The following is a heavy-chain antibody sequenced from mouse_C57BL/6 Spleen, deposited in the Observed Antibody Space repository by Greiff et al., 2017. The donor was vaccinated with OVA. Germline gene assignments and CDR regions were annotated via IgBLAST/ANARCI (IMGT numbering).Heavy chain of an antibody. V-gene: IGHV1-53*01. D-gene: IGHD3-1*01. J-gene: IGHJ2*01. CDR2: INPSNGGT. Sequence: QVQLKQSGTELVKPGASVKLSCKASGYTFTSYWMHWVKQRPGQGLEWIGNINPSNGGTNYNEKFKSKATLTVDKSSSTAYLQLSSLTSEDSAVYYWASPSLGLLYLDYWGQGTTLTVSS. CDR3: ASPSLGLLYLDY. CDR1: GYTFTSYW.